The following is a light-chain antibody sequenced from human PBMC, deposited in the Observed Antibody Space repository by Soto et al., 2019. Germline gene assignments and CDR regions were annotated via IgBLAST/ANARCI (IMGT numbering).Light chain of an antibody. J-gene: IGKJ5*01. CDR3: QQYGSSPIT. Sequence: EIVLTQSPGTLSLSPGERATLSCRASQSVSSSYLAWYQQKPGQAPRLLIYGASSRATGIPDRFSGSGSGTDFTLTISRLEPEDFEVYYCQQYGSSPITLGQLTRLEIK. CDR2: GAS. V-gene: IGKV3-20*01. CDR1: QSVSSSY.